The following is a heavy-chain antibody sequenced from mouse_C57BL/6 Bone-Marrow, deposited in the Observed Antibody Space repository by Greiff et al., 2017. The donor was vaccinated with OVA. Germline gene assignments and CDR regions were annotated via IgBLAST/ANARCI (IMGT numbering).Heavy chain of an antibody. Sequence: QVQLKQSGAELVRPGSSVKLSCKASGYTFTSYWMHWVKQRPIQGLEWIGNIDPSDSETHYNQKFKDKATLTVDKSSSTAYMQLSSLTSEDSAVYYCARRGSNYDPYVPFAYWGQGTLVTVSA. CDR3: ARRGSNYDPYVPFAY. V-gene: IGHV1-52*01. J-gene: IGHJ3*01. CDR2: IDPSDSET. D-gene: IGHD2-5*01. CDR1: GYTFTSYW.